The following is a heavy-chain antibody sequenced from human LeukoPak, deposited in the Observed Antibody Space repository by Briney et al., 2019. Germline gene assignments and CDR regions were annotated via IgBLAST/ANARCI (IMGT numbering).Heavy chain of an antibody. V-gene: IGHV1-58*02. CDR1: GYTFTSYG. CDR2: IVVGSGNT. D-gene: IGHD2-15*01. Sequence: ASVKVSCKASGYTFTSYGISWVRQAPGQGLEWIGWIVVGSGNTNYAQKFQERVIITRDMSTSTAYMELSSLRSEDTAVYYCATADCSGGSCYKGHDAFDIWGQGTLVTVSS. J-gene: IGHJ3*02. CDR3: ATADCSGGSCYKGHDAFDI.